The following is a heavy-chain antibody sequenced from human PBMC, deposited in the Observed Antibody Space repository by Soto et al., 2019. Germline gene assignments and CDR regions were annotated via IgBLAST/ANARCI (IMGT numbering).Heavy chain of an antibody. CDR2: VSFDGNNE. D-gene: IGHD4-17*01. CDR3: ARDSNDYVDYDLDY. CDR1: GFTFSDYG. V-gene: IGHV3-30*03. J-gene: IGHJ4*02. Sequence: GGSLRLSCAASGFTFSDYGMHWVRQAPGKGLEWVALVSFDGNNEYYADSVKGRFTLSRDSSKNTLYLQMNSLRTEDTAVYYCARDSNDYVDYDLDYWGQGTLVTVSS.